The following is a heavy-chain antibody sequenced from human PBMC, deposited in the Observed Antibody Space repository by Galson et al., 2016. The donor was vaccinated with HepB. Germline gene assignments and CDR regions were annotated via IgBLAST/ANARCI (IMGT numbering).Heavy chain of an antibody. CDR2: ISHVGRNK. D-gene: IGHD2-2*01. CDR3: AKDGKPWWESYCHSTSCYVGYFDD. V-gene: IGHV3-30*18. CDR1: GFTFSNYG. Sequence: SLRLSCAGSGFTFSNYGVHWVRQAPGKGLEWVAVISHVGRNKYYADSLKGRFNISRDDLKSTLFLQMNNLRPEDTAFYFCAKDGKPWWESYCHSTSCYVGYFDDWGQGTLVTVSS. J-gene: IGHJ4*02.